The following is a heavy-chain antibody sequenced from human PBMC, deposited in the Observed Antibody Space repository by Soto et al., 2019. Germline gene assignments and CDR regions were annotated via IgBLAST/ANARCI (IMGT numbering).Heavy chain of an antibody. V-gene: IGHV2-5*02. CDR1: GFSLNTGGVG. CDR3: THSRCGGDCLQSYSSHYYYGMDV. J-gene: IGHJ6*02. D-gene: IGHD2-21*02. CDR2: IYWDDDK. Sequence: QITLMESGPTLVNPTQTLTLTCTFSGFSLNTGGVGVGWIRQPPGKALEWLALIYWDDDKRYSPSLRSRLTITTDTSKTQVVLTMTNMDPVDTATYYSTHSRCGGDCLQSYSSHYYYGMDVWGQGTTVTVSS.